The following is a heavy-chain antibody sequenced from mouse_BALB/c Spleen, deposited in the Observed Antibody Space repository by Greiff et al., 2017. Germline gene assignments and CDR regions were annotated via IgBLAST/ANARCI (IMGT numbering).Heavy chain of an antibody. CDR2: IDPANGNT. CDR1: GFNIKDTY. Sequence: EVMLVESGAELVKPGASVKLSCTASGFNIKDTYMHWVKQRPEQGLEWIGRIDPANGNTKYDPKFQGKATITADTSSNTAYLQLSSLTSEDTAVYYCARDYDGSFAYWGQGTLVTVSA. CDR3: ARDYDGSFAY. V-gene: IGHV14-3*02. D-gene: IGHD2-4*01. J-gene: IGHJ3*01.